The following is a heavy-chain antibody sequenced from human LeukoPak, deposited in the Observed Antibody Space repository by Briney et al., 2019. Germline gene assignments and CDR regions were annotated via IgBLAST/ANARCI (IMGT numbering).Heavy chain of an antibody. J-gene: IGHJ4*02. CDR3: ARDRAWNYFDY. Sequence: GRSLRLSCAASGFTFSSYGMHWVRQAPGKGLEWVAIISNDGSGKYYAHSVEGRFTISRDNSKNTLYLQMDSLRAEDTAVYYCARDRAWNYFDYWGQGTLVTVSS. CDR1: GFTFSSYG. V-gene: IGHV3-30*03. CDR2: ISNDGSGK. D-gene: IGHD3-3*01.